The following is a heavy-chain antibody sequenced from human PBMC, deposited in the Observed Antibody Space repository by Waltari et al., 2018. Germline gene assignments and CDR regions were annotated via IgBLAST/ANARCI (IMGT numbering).Heavy chain of an antibody. CDR1: GGSFSGYY. J-gene: IGHJ1*01. CDR3: ARGSSSWYIYFQH. Sequence: QVQLQQWGAGLLKPSETLSLTCAVYGGSFSGYYWSWIRQPPGKGLEWIGEINHSGSTNYNPSLKSRVTISVDTSKNQFSLKLSSVTAADTAVYYCARGSSSWYIYFQHWGQGTLVTVSS. D-gene: IGHD6-13*01. CDR2: INHSGST. V-gene: IGHV4-34*01.